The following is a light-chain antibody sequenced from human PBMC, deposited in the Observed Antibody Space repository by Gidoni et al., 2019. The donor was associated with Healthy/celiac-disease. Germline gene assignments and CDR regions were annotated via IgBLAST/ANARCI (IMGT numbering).Light chain of an antibody. CDR3: CSYAGSYPYV. Sequence: QSALTQPRSVSGSPGQSVTISCTGTSSDVGGYNYVSCYQQHPGKAHKLMIYDVSKRPSGVPDRFSGSKSGNTASLTISGLQAEDEADYYCCSYAGSYPYVFGTGTKVTVL. CDR2: DVS. CDR1: SSDVGGYNY. V-gene: IGLV2-11*01. J-gene: IGLJ1*01.